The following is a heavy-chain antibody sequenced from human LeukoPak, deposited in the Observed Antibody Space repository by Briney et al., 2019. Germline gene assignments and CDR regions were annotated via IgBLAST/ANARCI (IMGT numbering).Heavy chain of an antibody. Sequence: GGSLRLSCAASGFTFSSYGMHWVRQAPGKGLEWVAVISYDGSNKYYADSVKGRFTISRDNSKNTLYLQMNSLRAGDTAVYYCAKDLTGTTDYWGQGTLVTVSS. J-gene: IGHJ4*02. D-gene: IGHD1-7*01. CDR1: GFTFSSYG. V-gene: IGHV3-30*18. CDR2: ISYDGSNK. CDR3: AKDLTGTTDY.